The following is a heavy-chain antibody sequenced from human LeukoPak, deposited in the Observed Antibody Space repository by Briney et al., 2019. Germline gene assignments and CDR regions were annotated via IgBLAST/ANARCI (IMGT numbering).Heavy chain of an antibody. V-gene: IGHV4-59*08. D-gene: IGHD1-26*01. CDR1: GGSISSYY. J-gene: IGHJ3*02. Sequence: SETLSLTCTVSGGSISSYYGSWIRQPPGKGLDWIGYIYYSGSTNYNPSLKSRVTISVDTSKNQFSLKLSSVTAADTAVYYCARSSGGAKPGAFDIWGQGTMVTVSS. CDR2: IYYSGST. CDR3: ARSSGGAKPGAFDI.